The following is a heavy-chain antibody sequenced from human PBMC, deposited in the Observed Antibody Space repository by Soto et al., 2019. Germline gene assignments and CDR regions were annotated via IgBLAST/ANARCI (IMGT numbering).Heavy chain of an antibody. CDR1: GGTFTNYV. J-gene: IGHJ5*02. CDR2: LIPIFGAA. CDR3: ARGRSSPNFDP. D-gene: IGHD6-6*01. V-gene: IGHV1-69*01. Sequence: QVQLVQSGAEVRKPGSSVKVSCKISGGTFTNYVISWLRQAPGQGLEWMGGLIPIFGAANLAQKFRGRVTITADESTSTVNMELSSLTSEDTAVYYCARGRSSPNFDPWGQGTLVTVSS.